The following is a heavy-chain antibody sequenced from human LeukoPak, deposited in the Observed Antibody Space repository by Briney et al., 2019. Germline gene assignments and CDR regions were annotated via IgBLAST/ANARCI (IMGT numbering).Heavy chain of an antibody. CDR2: ISYDGSNK. CDR1: GFTFSSYA. Sequence: PGGSLRLSCAASGFTFSSYAMHWVRQAPGKGLEWVAVISYDGSNKYYADSVKGRCTISRDNSKNTLYLQMNSLRAEDTAVYYCARGALRSYDAFDIWGQGTMVTVSS. CDR3: ARGALRSYDAFDI. J-gene: IGHJ3*02. D-gene: IGHD1-26*01. V-gene: IGHV3-30-3*01.